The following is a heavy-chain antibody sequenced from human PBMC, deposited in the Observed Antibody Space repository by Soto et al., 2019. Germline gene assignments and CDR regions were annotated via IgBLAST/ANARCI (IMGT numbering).Heavy chain of an antibody. CDR1: GFTFSSYA. Sequence: GGSLRLSCAASGFTFSSYAMSLVRQAPGKGLEWVSAISGSGGSTYYADSVKGRFTMTTDTSTSTAYMDLGSLTSDDTAVYYCARDAEPNTYSRRPFPTDYWGQGTLVTVSS. J-gene: IGHJ4*02. V-gene: IGHV3-23*01. CDR3: ARDAEPNTYSRRPFPTDY. D-gene: IGHD6-13*01. CDR2: ISGSGGST.